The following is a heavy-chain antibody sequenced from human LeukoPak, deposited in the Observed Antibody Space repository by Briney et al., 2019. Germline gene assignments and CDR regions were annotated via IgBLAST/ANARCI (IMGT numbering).Heavy chain of an antibody. CDR2: ISGSGGST. J-gene: IGHJ4*02. Sequence: GGSLRLSCAASGFTFSSYAMSWVRQAPGKGLEWVSGISGSGGSTNYADSVKGRFTISRDNSKNTLYLQLNSLGVEDTAVYYCAKVAPYGNYVFDYWGQGTLVAVSS. CDR1: GFTFSSYA. V-gene: IGHV3-23*01. D-gene: IGHD1-7*01. CDR3: AKVAPYGNYVFDY.